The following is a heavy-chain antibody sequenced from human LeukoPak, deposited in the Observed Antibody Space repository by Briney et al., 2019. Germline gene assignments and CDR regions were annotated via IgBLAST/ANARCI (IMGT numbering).Heavy chain of an antibody. D-gene: IGHD3-3*01. V-gene: IGHV4-34*01. Sequence: SETLSLTCAVYGGSFSGYYWSWIRQPPGKGLEWIGEINHSGSTNYNPSLKSRVTLSVDTSKNQFSLKVSSVTAADTAVYYCARLNDFWSGRYGMDVWGQGTTVAVSS. CDR3: ARLNDFWSGRYGMDV. J-gene: IGHJ6*02. CDR1: GGSFSGYY. CDR2: INHSGST.